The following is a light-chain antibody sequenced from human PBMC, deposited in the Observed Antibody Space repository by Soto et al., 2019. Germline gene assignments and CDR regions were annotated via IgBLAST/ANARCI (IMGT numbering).Light chain of an antibody. CDR1: NIGSKS. CDR3: QVWDSSSALLV. J-gene: IGLJ3*02. Sequence: SYELTQPPSVSEAPGKTARITCGGNNIGSKSVHWYQQKPGQAPVLVIYYDSDRPSGIPERFSGSNSGNTATLTISRVEAGDEADYYCQVWDSSSALLVFGGGTKVTVL. CDR2: YDS. V-gene: IGLV3-21*04.